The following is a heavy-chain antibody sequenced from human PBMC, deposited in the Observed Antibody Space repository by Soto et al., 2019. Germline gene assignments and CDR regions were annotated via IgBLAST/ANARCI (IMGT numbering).Heavy chain of an antibody. V-gene: IGHV1-18*04. CDR1: GYTFTIYG. CDR2: ISAYNGNT. CDR3: ARRRGPGGGDGWFDP. Sequence: QVQLVQSGAEVKKPGASVKVCCKASGYTFTIYGISWVRQAPGQGLELMGWISAYNGNTNYAQKLKGRVTMTTDTSMSTAYMELRSLRSDDTAVYYCARRRGPGGGDGWFDPWGQGTLVTVSS. J-gene: IGHJ5*02.